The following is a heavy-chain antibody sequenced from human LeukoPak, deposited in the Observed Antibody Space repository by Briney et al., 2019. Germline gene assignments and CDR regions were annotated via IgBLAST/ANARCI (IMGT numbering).Heavy chain of an antibody. J-gene: IGHJ4*02. CDR2: ISSNGGST. Sequence: GGSLRLSCAASGFTFSSDAMRWGRHAPGKGREYVSAISSNGGSTYYADSVKGRFTISRDNSKNTLYLQMSSLRAEDTAVYYCVKGQPTQYGSGSYKSWGQGTLVTVSS. D-gene: IGHD3-10*01. V-gene: IGHV3-64D*06. CDR3: VKGQPTQYGSGSYKS. CDR1: GFTFSSDA.